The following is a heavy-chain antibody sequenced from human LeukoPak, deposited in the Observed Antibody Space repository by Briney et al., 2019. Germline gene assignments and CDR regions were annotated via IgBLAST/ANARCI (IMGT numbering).Heavy chain of an antibody. CDR1: GFTFTKCW. D-gene: IGHD2-21*02. V-gene: IGHV3-7*01. Sequence: GGSLRLSCEASGFTFTKCWMRWVRQAPGKGLEWVANIQEDGKKENYVDSVRGRFTISRDNAKNSIYLQMNSLRVEDTAVYYCAKDIVGGGDDYWGRGTLVTVSS. CDR2: IQEDGKKE. J-gene: IGHJ4*02. CDR3: AKDIVGGGDDY.